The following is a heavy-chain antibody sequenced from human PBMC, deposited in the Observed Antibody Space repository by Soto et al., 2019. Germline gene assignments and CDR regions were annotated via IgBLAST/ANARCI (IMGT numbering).Heavy chain of an antibody. V-gene: IGHV4-39*02. J-gene: IGHJ4*02. D-gene: IGHD2-15*01. CDR2: IYYDGST. CDR3: AKFVVAATRHTDFDS. CDR1: GGSINRNNYY. Sequence: SQTLSLTCTVSGGSINRNNYYWAWIHQPPGKGLAWIASIYYDGSTYYNPSLKSRVSISVDTSKNHFSLKLSSATAADTAVYYCAKFVVAATRHTDFDSRGQRTLVTVSS.